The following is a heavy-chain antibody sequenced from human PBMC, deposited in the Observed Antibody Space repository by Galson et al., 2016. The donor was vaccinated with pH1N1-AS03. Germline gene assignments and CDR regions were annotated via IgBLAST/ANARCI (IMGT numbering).Heavy chain of an antibody. CDR3: ARRGHCTGISCYDLDS. J-gene: IGHJ4*02. CDR2: SDT. Sequence: SDTKYSPSFQGQVTISADKSISTAYLRWSSLKASDTAIYYCARRGHCTGISCYDLDSWGQGTMVTVSS. D-gene: IGHD2-2*01. V-gene: IGHV5-51*01.